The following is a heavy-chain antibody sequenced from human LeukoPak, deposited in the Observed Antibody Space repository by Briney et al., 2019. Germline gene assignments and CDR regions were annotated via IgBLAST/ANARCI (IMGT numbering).Heavy chain of an antibody. CDR3: ARSVYGSGSLIGD. J-gene: IGHJ4*02. CDR2: IYHDGST. V-gene: IGHV4-39*07. CDR1: GDSITITNYY. Sequence: SETLSLTCTVSGDSITITNYYWGWIRQPPGKGLEWVGNIYHDGSTYYNPSLKSRVTISVDTSKNQFSLKLSSVTAADTAVYYCARSVYGSGSLIGDWGQGTLVTVSS. D-gene: IGHD3-10*01.